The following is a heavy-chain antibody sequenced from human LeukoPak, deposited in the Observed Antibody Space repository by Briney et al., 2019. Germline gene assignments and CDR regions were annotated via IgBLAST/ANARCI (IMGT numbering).Heavy chain of an antibody. V-gene: IGHV3-7*01. CDR2: IRHDVSEK. J-gene: IGHJ4*02. CDR3: ARGPAFFDY. Sequence: GGSLRLSCAASGFIFSSYWMSWVRQAPGKGLEWVANIRHDVSEKHYVESVKGRSTISRDNAKNSLYLQMTSLRDEDTAVYYCARGPAFFDYWGQGTLVTVSS. CDR1: GFIFSSYW.